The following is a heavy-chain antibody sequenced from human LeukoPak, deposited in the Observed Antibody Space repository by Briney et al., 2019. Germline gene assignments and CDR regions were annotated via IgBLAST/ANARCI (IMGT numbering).Heavy chain of an antibody. Sequence: PSETLSLTCTVSGGSITTYYWSWIRQPPGKGLEWMGYIYYSWNSNYNPSLKSLVTISVYTSKNQFSLKLSSVTAAATAVYYCAGLGASGNGYLSWFDPWGQGTLVTVSS. J-gene: IGHJ5*02. V-gene: IGHV4-59*01. CDR2: IYYSWNS. CDR1: GGSITTYY. D-gene: IGHD3-22*01. CDR3: AGLGASGNGYLSWFDP.